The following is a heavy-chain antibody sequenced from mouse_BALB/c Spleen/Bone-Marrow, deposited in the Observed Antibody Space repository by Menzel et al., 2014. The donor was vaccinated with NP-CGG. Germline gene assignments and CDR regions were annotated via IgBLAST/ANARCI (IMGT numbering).Heavy chain of an antibody. CDR3: ARYYNYYFDV. CDR1: GYTFTNYW. J-gene: IGHJ1*01. V-gene: IGHV1S81*02. Sequence: VQLQQSGAEVVKPGASVRLSCKTSGYTFTNYWMHWVKQRPGQGLEWIGDINPSNGRATYSEKFKSKATLTVDTSSSTAYMQLSSLTSEDSAVYCWARYYNYYFDVWGAGTTVTVSS. CDR2: INPSNGRA. D-gene: IGHD1-1*01.